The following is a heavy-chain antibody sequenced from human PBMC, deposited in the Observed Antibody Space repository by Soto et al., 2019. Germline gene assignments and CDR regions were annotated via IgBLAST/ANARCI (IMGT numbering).Heavy chain of an antibody. D-gene: IGHD3-3*01. CDR2: IYTSGST. J-gene: IGHJ4*02. CDR1: GDTISSYY. CDR3: ARGSGVINFDH. V-gene: IGHV4-4*07. Sequence: KTSETLSLTCTVSGDTISSYYWSWIRQPAGKGLEWIGRIYTSGSTNYNPSLKSRVTMSLDTSKNQFSLKLNSVTAADTAVYYCARGSGVINFDHWGQGTLVTVSS.